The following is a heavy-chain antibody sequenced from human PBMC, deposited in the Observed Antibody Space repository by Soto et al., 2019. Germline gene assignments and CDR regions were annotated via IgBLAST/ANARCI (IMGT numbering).Heavy chain of an antibody. CDR2: ISYSGTT. Sequence: SETLSLTCTVSGASISGGDNYWSWVRLPPGKGLEWIGYISYSGTTYYNPPLKSRLIISLDTSKNQFSLRLSSVTAADTAVYYCATDRYSPFDFWGQGTLVTVSS. D-gene: IGHD3-16*02. CDR3: ATDRYSPFDF. V-gene: IGHV4-30-4*01. J-gene: IGHJ4*02. CDR1: GASISGGDNY.